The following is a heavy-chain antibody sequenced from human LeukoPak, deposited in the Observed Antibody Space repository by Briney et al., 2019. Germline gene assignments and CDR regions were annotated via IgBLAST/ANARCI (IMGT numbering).Heavy chain of an antibody. CDR2: ISSSGSTI. Sequence: NPWGSLRLSCAASGFTFSDYYMSWIRQAPGKGLEWVSYISSSGSTIYYADSVKGRFTISRGNAKNSLYLQMSSLRAEDTAVYYCARDRYCSGGSCYWTRDFDYWGQGTLVTVSS. D-gene: IGHD2-15*01. V-gene: IGHV3-11*04. J-gene: IGHJ4*02. CDR1: GFTFSDYY. CDR3: ARDRYCSGGSCYWTRDFDY.